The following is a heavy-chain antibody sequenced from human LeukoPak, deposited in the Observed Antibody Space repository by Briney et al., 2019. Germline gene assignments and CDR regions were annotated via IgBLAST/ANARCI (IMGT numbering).Heavy chain of an antibody. D-gene: IGHD6-19*01. J-gene: IGHJ4*02. V-gene: IGHV4-59*08. CDR3: ARSTGYSSGWANDY. Sequence: KSSETLSLTCTVSGGSISSYYWNWIRQPPGKGLEWIGYIYYSGTTNYNPSLKSRVTISVDTSKNQFSLKLSSVTAADTAVYYCARSTGYSSGWANDYWGQGTLVTVSS. CDR1: GGSISSYY. CDR2: IYYSGTT.